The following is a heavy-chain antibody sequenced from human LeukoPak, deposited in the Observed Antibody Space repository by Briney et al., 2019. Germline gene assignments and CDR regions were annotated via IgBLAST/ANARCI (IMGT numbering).Heavy chain of an antibody. V-gene: IGHV4-59*01. CDR3: ARVGWGASLDY. CDR2: IYYSGST. J-gene: IGHJ4*02. Sequence: SETLSLTCTVSGGSISSYYWSWIRQPPGKGLEWIGYIYYSGSTNYNPSLKSRVTISVDTSKNQFSLKLSSVTAADPPVYSGARVGWGASLDYWGQGPLVPSPQ. D-gene: IGHD1-26*01. CDR1: GGSISSYY.